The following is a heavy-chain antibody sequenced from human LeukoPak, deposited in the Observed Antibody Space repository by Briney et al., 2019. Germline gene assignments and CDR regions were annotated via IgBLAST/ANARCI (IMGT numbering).Heavy chain of an antibody. V-gene: IGHV3-30*02. J-gene: IGHJ4*02. CDR1: GFTFSSYG. D-gene: IGHD2-2*01. CDR2: IRYDGSNK. CDR3: AKERFAPLEVVVPAAPGDY. Sequence: PGGSLRLSCAASGFTFSSYGMHWVRQAPGKGLEWVAFIRYDGSNKYYADSVKGRFTISRDNSKNTLYLQMNSLRAEDTAVYYCAKERFAPLEVVVPAAPGDYWGQGTLVTVSS.